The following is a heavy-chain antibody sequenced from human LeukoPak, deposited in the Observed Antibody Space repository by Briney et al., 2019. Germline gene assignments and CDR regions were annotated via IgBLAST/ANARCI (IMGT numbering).Heavy chain of an antibody. Sequence: ASVKVSCKASGYTLTSYYMHWVRQAPGQRLEWMGIINPSGGSTSYAQKFQGRVTMTRDMSTSTVYMELSSLRSEDTAVYYCARDRREAAAGTSLDYWGQGTLVTVSS. D-gene: IGHD6-13*01. J-gene: IGHJ4*02. CDR1: GYTLTSYY. V-gene: IGHV1-46*01. CDR2: INPSGGST. CDR3: ARDRREAAAGTSLDY.